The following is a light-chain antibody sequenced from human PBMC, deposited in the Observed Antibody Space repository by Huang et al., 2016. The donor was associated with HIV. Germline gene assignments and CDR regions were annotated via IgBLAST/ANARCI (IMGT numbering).Light chain of an antibody. CDR1: QRISTW. Sequence: DIQVTQSPSTLSAFVGDRVNITCRTRQRISTWLAWYQQRPGKAPNLLISKASNLETWVPSSFSGNGSGTEFTLTINGLQPDDLATYYCQHQWTFGQGTKVEIK. V-gene: IGKV1-5*03. CDR3: QHQWT. CDR2: KAS. J-gene: IGKJ1*01.